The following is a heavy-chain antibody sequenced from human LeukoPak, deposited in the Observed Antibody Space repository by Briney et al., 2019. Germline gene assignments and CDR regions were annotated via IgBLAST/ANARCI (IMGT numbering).Heavy chain of an antibody. Sequence: PGGSLRLSCAASGFTFKRYNMHWVRQAPGKGREWVTFLEDDEDSESYADSVKGRFTISRDNSKSTLYLQMNSLRTEDTAVYYCAKDGRKFMFDYWGQGILVTVPS. V-gene: IGHV3-30*02. CDR3: AKDGRKFMFDY. CDR1: GFTFKRYN. J-gene: IGHJ4*02. CDR2: LEDDEDSE.